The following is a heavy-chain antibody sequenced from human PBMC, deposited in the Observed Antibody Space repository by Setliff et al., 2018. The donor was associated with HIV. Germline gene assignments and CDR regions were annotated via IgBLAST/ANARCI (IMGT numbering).Heavy chain of an antibody. J-gene: IGHJ4*02. CDR2: TSAYNGDT. CDR3: ARVPSEHYNFWSGYSTPFDY. CDR1: GYTFTNYC. D-gene: IGHD3-3*01. V-gene: IGHV1-18*01. Sequence: ASVKVSCKVSGYTFTNYCFSRVRQTPGQGLEWMGWTSAYNGDTYYAQKLQARVTMTTNTFTSTAYMELRSLRSDNTAVYYCARVPSEHYNFWSGYSTPFDYWGQGTLVTVSS.